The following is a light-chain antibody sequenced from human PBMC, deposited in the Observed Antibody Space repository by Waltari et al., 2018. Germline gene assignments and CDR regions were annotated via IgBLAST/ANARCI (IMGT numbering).Light chain of an antibody. Sequence: EIVLTQSPGTLSLSPGERAALSCRASQSVSRSDLAWYQQKPGQAPRLIIYGASSRATGIPDRFSGSGSGTDVTLAISRLEPEDFAVYYCQQYGRSSWTFGQGTKVEIK. CDR1: QSVSRSD. CDR2: GAS. CDR3: QQYGRSSWT. J-gene: IGKJ1*01. V-gene: IGKV3-20*01.